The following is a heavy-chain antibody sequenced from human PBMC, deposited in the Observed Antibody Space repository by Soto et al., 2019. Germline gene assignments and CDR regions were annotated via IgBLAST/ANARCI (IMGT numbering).Heavy chain of an antibody. Sequence: QVQLVQSETEVAEPGASVRLSCKTSGYTFSTYGLSWVRQAPGQGLEWMGWTVAISESTIYAQKFQGRVTVTTDRSTHTGYLELSRLTSDDTALYYCARVAGYGTGSRHFDNWGQGTLVTVSS. CDR2: TVAISEST. J-gene: IGHJ4*02. CDR3: ARVAGYGTGSRHFDN. D-gene: IGHD3-10*01. V-gene: IGHV1-18*01. CDR1: GYTFSTYG.